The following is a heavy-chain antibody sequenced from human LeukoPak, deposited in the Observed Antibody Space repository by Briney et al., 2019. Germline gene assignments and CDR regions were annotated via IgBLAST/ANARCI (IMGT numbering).Heavy chain of an antibody. V-gene: IGHV4-59*01. CDR2: IYYSGST. J-gene: IGHJ4*02. CDR1: GGSISSYY. Sequence: SETLSLTCTVSGGSISSYYWSWIRQPPGKGLEWIGYIYYSGSTNYNPSLKSRVTISVDASKNQFSLKLRSVTAADTAVYYCARVTGYMIEDYFDYWGQGTLVTVSS. D-gene: IGHD3-22*01. CDR3: ARVTGYMIEDYFDY.